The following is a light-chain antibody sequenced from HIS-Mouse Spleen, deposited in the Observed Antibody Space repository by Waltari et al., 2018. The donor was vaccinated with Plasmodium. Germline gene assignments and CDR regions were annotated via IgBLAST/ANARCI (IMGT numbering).Light chain of an antibody. V-gene: IGLV3-9*01. CDR1: NIGSKN. CDR3: QVWDSSTV. Sequence: SYELTQPLSVSVALGQTARITCGGNNIGSKNVHWYQQKPGQAPVLVIYRDSNRPSGIPERFSGSNAGNTATLTISRAQAGDEVDYHCQVWDSSTVFGGGTKLTVL. J-gene: IGLJ3*02. CDR2: RDS.